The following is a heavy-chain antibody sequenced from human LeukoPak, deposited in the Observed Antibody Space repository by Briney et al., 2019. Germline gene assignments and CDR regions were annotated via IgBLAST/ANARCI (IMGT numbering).Heavy chain of an antibody. CDR1: GFSFNKYW. CDR3: ARVVIVRGWFDP. D-gene: IGHD2/OR15-2a*01. CDR2: IKQGGSDK. Sequence: GGSLRLSCAASGFSFNKYWMSWVRQAPGKGLEWVANIKQGGSDKYYVDSVKGRFTISRDNAKNSLYLQMNSLRAEDTAVYYCARVVIVRGWFDPWGQGTLVTVSS. J-gene: IGHJ5*02. V-gene: IGHV3-7*01.